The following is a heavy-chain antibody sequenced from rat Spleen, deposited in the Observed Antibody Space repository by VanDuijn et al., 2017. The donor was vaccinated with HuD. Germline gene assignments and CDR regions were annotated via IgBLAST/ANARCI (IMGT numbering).Heavy chain of an antibody. J-gene: IGHJ3*01. D-gene: IGHD1-11*01. Sequence: EVQLVESGGDLVQPGGSLKLSCAASGFSFSNSYLAWVRQAPAKGLEWVAYISTDGDTTYYRDSVKGRFTISRVNAKSTLYLQMNTLRSEDTATYYCAKDRDGGYAFAHWGQGTLVTVSS. V-gene: IGHV5-27*01. CDR3: AKDRDGGYAFAH. CDR2: ISTDGDTT. CDR1: GFSFSNSY.